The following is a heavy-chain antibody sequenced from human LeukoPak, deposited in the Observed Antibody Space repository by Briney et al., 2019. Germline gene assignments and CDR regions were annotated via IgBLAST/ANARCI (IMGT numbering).Heavy chain of an antibody. Sequence: ASAKVSCKASGYTFSGYYIHWVRQAPGQGLEWMGWINPNSGGTNYAQKFQGRVTMTRDTSISTAYMELSRLRSDDTAVYYCARDFRAAMVSDWFDPWGQGTLVTVSS. J-gene: IGHJ5*02. V-gene: IGHV1-2*02. CDR2: INPNSGGT. D-gene: IGHD5-18*01. CDR3: ARDFRAAMVSDWFDP. CDR1: GYTFSGYY.